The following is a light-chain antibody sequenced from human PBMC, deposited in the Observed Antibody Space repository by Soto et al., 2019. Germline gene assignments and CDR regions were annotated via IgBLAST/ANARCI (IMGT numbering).Light chain of an antibody. Sequence: EIVLTQSPGTLSVSPGERATLSCRASETVNSKYLTWFQQKPGQAPRLLIYGASFRATGVPDRFSGSVSGTDFTLSISRLEPEDFAVYYCQQYGSSPFAFGQGTKLEIK. J-gene: IGKJ2*01. CDR3: QQYGSSPFA. CDR2: GAS. V-gene: IGKV3-20*01. CDR1: ETVNSKY.